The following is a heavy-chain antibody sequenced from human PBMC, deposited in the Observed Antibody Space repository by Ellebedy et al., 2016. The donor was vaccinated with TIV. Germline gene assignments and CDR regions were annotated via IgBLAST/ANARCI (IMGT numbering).Heavy chain of an antibody. CDR1: GGSLSGHY. CDR3: ASHRGNTFGPYDY. V-gene: IGHV4-34*01. Sequence: MPSETLSLTCGIYGGSLSGHYWSWIRQTPGKGLEWIGEINHSGSTNYNPSLKSRVTISVDTSKNQFSLRLRSVTAADTAVYFCASHRGNTFGPYDYWGQGILVTVSS. CDR2: INHSGST. J-gene: IGHJ4*02. D-gene: IGHD5-18*01.